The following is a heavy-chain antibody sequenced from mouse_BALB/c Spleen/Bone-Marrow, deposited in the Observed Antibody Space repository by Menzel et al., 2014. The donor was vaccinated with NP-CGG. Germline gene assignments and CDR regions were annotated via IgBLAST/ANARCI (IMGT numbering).Heavy chain of an antibody. CDR2: IRLKSNNYET. CDR3: TVPFGPGFDY. J-gene: IGHJ2*01. CDR1: GFTFSSYW. Sequence: EVHLVESGGGLVQPGGSMKLSCVASGFTFSSYWMNWVRQSPEKGLEWVAEIRLKSNNYETHYAESVKGRFTISRDDSKSSVYLQMNNLRGEDTGIYFCTVPFGPGFDYWGQGTTLTVSS. V-gene: IGHV6-6*02.